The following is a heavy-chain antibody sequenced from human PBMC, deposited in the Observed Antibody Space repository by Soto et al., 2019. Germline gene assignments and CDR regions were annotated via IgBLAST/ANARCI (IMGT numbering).Heavy chain of an antibody. CDR1: GYTFTSNY. CDR3: ARVSDRFDY. D-gene: IGHD3-10*01. CDR2: IHPGGGST. Sequence: ASVKVSCKASGYTFTSNYIHWVRQAPGQGLEWMGVIHPGGGSTGYAQKFQGRVTMTRDRSTSTVHIELRSLRYEDTAVYYCARVSDRFDYWGQGTLVTVSS. J-gene: IGHJ4*02. V-gene: IGHV1-46*01.